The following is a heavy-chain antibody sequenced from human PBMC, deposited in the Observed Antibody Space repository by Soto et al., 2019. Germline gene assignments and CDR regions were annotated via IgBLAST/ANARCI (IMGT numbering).Heavy chain of an antibody. Sequence: KVSCKASGYTFTGYYMHWVRQKPGKGLEWMGRIDPSDSQTYYSPSFRGHVTISVTKSITTVFLQWSSLRASDTAMYYCARQIYDSDTGPNFQYYFDSWGQGTPVTVSS. D-gene: IGHD3-22*01. J-gene: IGHJ4*02. CDR1: GYTFTGYY. V-gene: IGHV5-10-1*01. CDR2: IDPSDSQT. CDR3: ARQIYDSDTGPNFQYYFDS.